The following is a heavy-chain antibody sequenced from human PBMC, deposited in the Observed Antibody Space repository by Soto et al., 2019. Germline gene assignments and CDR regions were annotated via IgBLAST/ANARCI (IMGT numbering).Heavy chain of an antibody. Sequence: LESLSRSCIFSGTSVTSEIYCGSWSRKPPGKGLEWIGYVYYSGSTNYNPSLKSRATISLDTYKNKFSLKMTSMTSAHTDFYYCARGLLRFLQWFDPWGQGTLVT. V-gene: IGHV4-61*01. CDR1: GTSVTSEIYC. J-gene: IGHJ5*02. CDR2: VYYSGST. D-gene: IGHD3-3*01. CDR3: ARGLLRFLQWFDP.